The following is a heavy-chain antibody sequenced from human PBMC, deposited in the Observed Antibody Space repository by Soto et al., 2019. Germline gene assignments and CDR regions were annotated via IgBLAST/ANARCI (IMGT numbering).Heavy chain of an antibody. V-gene: IGHV1-3*01. J-gene: IGHJ6*02. CDR1: GYTFTSYA. Sequence: ASVKVSCKASGYTFTSYAMHWVRQAPGQRLEWMGWINAGNGNTKYSQKFQGRVTITRDTSASTAYMELSSLRSEDTAVYYCARDDDESSGYHYYYYGMDVWGQGTTVTVYS. CDR2: INAGNGNT. D-gene: IGHD3-22*01. CDR3: ARDDDESSGYHYYYYGMDV.